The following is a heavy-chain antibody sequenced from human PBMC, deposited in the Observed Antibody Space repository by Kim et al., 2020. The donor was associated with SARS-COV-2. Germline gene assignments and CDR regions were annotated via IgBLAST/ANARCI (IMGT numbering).Heavy chain of an antibody. CDR2: IKEDGSQT. J-gene: IGHJ4*03. Sequence: GGSLRLSCAASGFTFSSYWMTWVRQAPGKGLEWVANIKEDGSQTYYVDSLKGRFTISRDNAKNSLYLQMNSLRAEDTAVYYCARDPTRRFDCLGNGTLVT. CDR3: ARDPTRRFDC. D-gene: IGHD6-6*01. V-gene: IGHV3-7*01. CDR1: GFTFSSYW.